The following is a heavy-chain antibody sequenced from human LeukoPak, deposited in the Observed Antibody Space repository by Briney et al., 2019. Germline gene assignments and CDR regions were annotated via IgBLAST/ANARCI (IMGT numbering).Heavy chain of an antibody. J-gene: IGHJ4*02. Sequence: GESLKISRKGSGYSFTFYWIGWVRQMPGKGLEWMGIIYPGDSDTRYSPSFQGQVTISADKSTSTAYLQWNTLKASDTAMYYCARQDGSGIYHFDYWGQGTLVTVSS. CDR3: ARQDGSGIYHFDY. CDR2: IYPGDSDT. V-gene: IGHV5-51*01. CDR1: GYSFTFYW. D-gene: IGHD3-10*01.